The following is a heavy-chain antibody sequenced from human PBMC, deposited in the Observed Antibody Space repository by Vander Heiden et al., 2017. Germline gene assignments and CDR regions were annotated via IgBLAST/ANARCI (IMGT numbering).Heavy chain of an antibody. D-gene: IGHD3-10*01. Sequence: QVQLQVSGPGLVTPSETLSLTCTVPGGSISSHYWSWIRQPPGKGLQWIGYVYYSGSTSYTPSLKSRVTISLDTSKNQFSLKLTSVTAADTAVYYCARVGGSGNSYLEAFDIWGRGTMVFVSS. CDR2: VYYSGST. V-gene: IGHV4-59*11. CDR1: GGSISSHY. CDR3: ARVGGSGNSYLEAFDI. J-gene: IGHJ3*02.